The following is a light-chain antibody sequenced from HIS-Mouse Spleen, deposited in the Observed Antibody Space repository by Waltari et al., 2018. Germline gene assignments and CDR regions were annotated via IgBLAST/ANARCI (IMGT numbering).Light chain of an antibody. CDR1: SSYVGLSNL. V-gene: IGLV2-23*01. J-gene: IGLJ3*02. CDR3: CSYAGSSTWV. CDR2: EGS. Sequence: QSALTQPASVSGSPGQSITIPCTGTSSYVGLSNLLPWYQQHPGKAPKLMIYEGSKRPSGVSNRFSGSKSGNTASLTISGLQAEDEADYYCCSYAGSSTWVFGGGTKLTVL.